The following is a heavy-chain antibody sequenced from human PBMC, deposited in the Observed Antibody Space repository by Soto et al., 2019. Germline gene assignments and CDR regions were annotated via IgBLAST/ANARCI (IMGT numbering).Heavy chain of an antibody. J-gene: IGHJ4*02. CDR3: ARHQVGQRVLEY. CDR2: VREDGTVK. V-gene: IGHV3-7*05. D-gene: IGHD3-10*01. Sequence: EVQLAESGGGLVQPGGFLRLSCAASGFAFSSYWMSWVRQAPGKGLEWVASVREDGTVKFYADSVTGPFTISRDNAKNSLHLEMNSLRGEDTAVYYCARHQVGQRVLEYWGQGTLVTVSS. CDR1: GFAFSSYW.